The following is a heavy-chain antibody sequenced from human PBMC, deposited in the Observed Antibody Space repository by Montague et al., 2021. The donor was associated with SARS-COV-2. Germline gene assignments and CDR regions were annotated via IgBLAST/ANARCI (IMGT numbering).Heavy chain of an antibody. CDR1: GDSVSSNIAT. CDR3: ARIPVGSKYYFDF. J-gene: IGHJ4*02. V-gene: IGHV6-1*01. CDR2: TYYRSKWYN. Sequence: LRLSCAISGDSVSSNIATWNWIRQSPSRGLEWLGGTYYRSKWYNDYAESVKSRITIDPNTSKHQFSLHLNSVTPEDTAVYYCARIPVGSKYYFDFWGQGTLVTVSS. D-gene: IGHD2-2*01.